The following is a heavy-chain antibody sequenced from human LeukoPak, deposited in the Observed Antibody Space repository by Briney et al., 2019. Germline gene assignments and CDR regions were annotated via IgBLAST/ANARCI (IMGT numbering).Heavy chain of an antibody. CDR2: ISAYNGNT. V-gene: IGHV1-18*01. CDR1: GYTFTNYG. Sequence: AASVKVSCKASGYTFTNYGISWVRQAPGQGLEWMGWISAYNGNTNYAQKLQGRVTMTTDKSTSAAYMELRSLRSDDTAVYYCARDPKIAVAGEGWFDPWGQGTLVTVSS. CDR3: ARDPKIAVAGEGWFDP. D-gene: IGHD6-19*01. J-gene: IGHJ5*02.